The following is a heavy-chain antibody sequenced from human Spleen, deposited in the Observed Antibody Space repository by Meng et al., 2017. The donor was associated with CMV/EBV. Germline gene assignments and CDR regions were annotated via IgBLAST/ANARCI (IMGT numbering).Heavy chain of an antibody. Sequence: QVPLQESGPGLVNPSQTLSLTCTVSGGSISSGDYYWSWIRQPPGKGLEWIGYIYYSGSTYYNPSLKSRVTISVDTSKNQFSLKLSSVTAADTAVYYCARDRWAVAGPNWFDPWGQGTLVTVSS. J-gene: IGHJ5*02. CDR1: GGSISSGDYY. V-gene: IGHV4-30-4*08. D-gene: IGHD6-19*01. CDR2: IYYSGST. CDR3: ARDRWAVAGPNWFDP.